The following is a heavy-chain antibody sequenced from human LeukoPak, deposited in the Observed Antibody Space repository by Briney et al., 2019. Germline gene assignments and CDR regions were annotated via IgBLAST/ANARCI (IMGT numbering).Heavy chain of an antibody. D-gene: IGHD3-22*01. CDR2: INHSGST. CDR1: GGSFSGYY. V-gene: IGHV4-34*01. J-gene: IGHJ4*02. Sequence: SGTLSLTCAVYGGSFSGYYWSWIRQPPGKGLEWIGEINHSGSTNYNPSLKSRVTISVDTSKNQFSLKLSSVTAADTAVYYCARLQARYYDSSGYYTHPFDYWGQGTLVTVSS. CDR3: ARLQARYYDSSGYYTHPFDY.